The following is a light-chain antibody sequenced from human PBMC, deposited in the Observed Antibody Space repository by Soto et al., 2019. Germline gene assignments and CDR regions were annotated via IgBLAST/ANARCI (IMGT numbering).Light chain of an antibody. CDR2: DIN. V-gene: IGLV1-40*01. Sequence: QLVLTQPPSVSGAPGQRVTISCTGSNFNIGAGYQLHWYQHLPGTAPKLLIYDINNRPSGVPDRFSASKSGASASLAITGLQAEDEADYYCQSYDSSLSDVVFGGGTKLTVL. CDR3: QSYDSSLSDVV. J-gene: IGLJ2*01. CDR1: NFNIGAGYQ.